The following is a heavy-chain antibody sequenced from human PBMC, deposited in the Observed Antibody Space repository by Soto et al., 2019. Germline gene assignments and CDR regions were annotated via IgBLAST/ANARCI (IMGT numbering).Heavy chain of an antibody. CDR3: ARLGAYYQSLDP. CDR1: GGSISSSSYY. CDR2: IYYSGST. J-gene: IGHJ5*02. Sequence: SETLSLTCSVSGGSISSSSYYWGWIRQPPGKGLEWIGYIYYSGSTYYNPSLKSRVTISVDTSKNQFSLKLSSVTAADTAVYYCARLGAYYQSLDPWGPGTLVTVSS. V-gene: IGHV4-39*07. D-gene: IGHD2-21*01.